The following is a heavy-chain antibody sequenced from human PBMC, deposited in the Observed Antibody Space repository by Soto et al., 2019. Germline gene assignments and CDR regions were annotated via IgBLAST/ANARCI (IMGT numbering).Heavy chain of an antibody. CDR1: GYTFTSYG. V-gene: IGHV1-18*04. J-gene: IGHJ6*02. CDR3: AGSVVPAATASYGMDV. Sequence: ASVKVSCKASGYTFTSYGISWVRQAPGQGLEWMGWISAYNGNTNYAQKLQGRVTMTTDTSTSTAYMELRSLRSDDTAVYYCAGSVVPAATASYGMDVWGQGTTVTVSS. D-gene: IGHD2-2*01. CDR2: ISAYNGNT.